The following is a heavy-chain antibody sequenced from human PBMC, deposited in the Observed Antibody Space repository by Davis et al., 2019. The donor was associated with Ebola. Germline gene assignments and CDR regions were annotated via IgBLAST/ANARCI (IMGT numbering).Heavy chain of an antibody. J-gene: IGHJ6*02. CDR1: GFTSSSYG. CDR3: ARDSPDYRYYYGMDV. V-gene: IGHV3-33*01. D-gene: IGHD4-11*01. CDR2: IWYDGSNK. Sequence: GESLKISCAASGFTSSSYGMHWVRQAPGKGLEWVAVIWYDGSNKYYADSVKGRFTISRDNSKNTLYLQMNSLRAEDTAVYYCARDSPDYRYYYGMDVWGQGTTVTVSS.